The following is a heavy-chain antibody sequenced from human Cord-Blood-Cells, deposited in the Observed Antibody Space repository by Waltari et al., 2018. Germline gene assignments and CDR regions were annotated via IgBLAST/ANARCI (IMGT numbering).Heavy chain of an antibody. V-gene: IGHV1-2*06. J-gene: IGHJ6*02. CDR3: ARGFLRGGYYYYGMDV. CDR2: INPNSGGT. D-gene: IGHD3-16*01. Sequence: QVQLVQAGAEVKKPGASVKVSCKASGYTFTGYYMHWVRQAPGQGLEWMGRINPNSGGTNYAQQFQGRVTMTRDTSISTAYMELSRRRSDDTAVYYCARGFLRGGYYYYGMDVWGQGTTVTVSS. CDR1: GYTFTGYY.